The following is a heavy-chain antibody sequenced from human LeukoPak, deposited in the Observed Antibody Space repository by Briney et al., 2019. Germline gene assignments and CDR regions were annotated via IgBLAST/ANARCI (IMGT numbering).Heavy chain of an antibody. CDR2: IYSGGST. J-gene: IGHJ6*02. V-gene: IGHV3-53*01. CDR3: ARESSSGWYCYGMDV. D-gene: IGHD6-19*01. CDR1: GFTVSSNY. Sequence: GGSLRLSCAASGFTVSSNYMSWVRQAPGKGLEWVSVIYSGGSTYYADSVKGRFTISRDNSKNTLYLQMNSLRAEDMAVYYCARESSSGWYCYGMDVWGQGTTVTVSS.